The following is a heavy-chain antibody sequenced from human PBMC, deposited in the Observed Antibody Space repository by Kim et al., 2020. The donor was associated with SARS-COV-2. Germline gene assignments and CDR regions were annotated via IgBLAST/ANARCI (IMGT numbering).Heavy chain of an antibody. CDR1: GGTFSSYA. V-gene: IGHV1-69*04. D-gene: IGHD3-22*01. J-gene: IGHJ4*02. CDR2: IIPILGIA. CDR3: ARGGGSGSDFAY. Sequence: SVKVSCKASGGTFSSYAISWVRQAPGQGLEWMGRIIPILGIANYAQKFQGRVTITADKSTSTAYMELSSLRYEDTAVYYCARGGGSGSDFAYWGQGTLVTVSS.